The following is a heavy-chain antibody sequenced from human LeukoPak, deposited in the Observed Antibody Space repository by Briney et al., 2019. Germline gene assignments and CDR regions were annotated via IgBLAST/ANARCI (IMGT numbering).Heavy chain of an antibody. D-gene: IGHD2-15*01. J-gene: IGHJ5*02. CDR1: AFTFRNYA. CDR2: IWSDGSRQ. Sequence: PGRSLRLSCAASAFTFRNYAMHWVRQAPGTGLEWVAVIWSDGSRQYYLDSVKGRFTISRDNSKNTLYLQMNSLRAEDTAVYSCARGVAQNGNPNYFDPWGRGTLVTVSS. CDR3: ARGVAQNGNPNYFDP. V-gene: IGHV3-33*01.